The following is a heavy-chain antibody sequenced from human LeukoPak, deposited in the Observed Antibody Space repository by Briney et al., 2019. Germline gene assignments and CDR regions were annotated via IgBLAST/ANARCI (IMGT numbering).Heavy chain of an antibody. CDR1: GYTFTGYY. Sequence: ASVKVSCKASGYTFTGYYMHWVRQAPGHGLEWMGWINPNSGGTNYAQKFQGRVTMTRDTSISTAYMELSRLRSDDTAVYYCARGRYNWNRNWFDPWGQGTLVTVSS. CDR3: ARGRYNWNRNWFDP. D-gene: IGHD1-20*01. V-gene: IGHV1-2*02. CDR2: INPNSGGT. J-gene: IGHJ5*02.